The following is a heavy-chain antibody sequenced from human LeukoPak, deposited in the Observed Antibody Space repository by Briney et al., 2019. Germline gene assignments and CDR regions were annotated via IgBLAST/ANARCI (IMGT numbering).Heavy chain of an antibody. J-gene: IGHJ4*02. CDR1: GFTFSSYG. CDR2: ISYDGSNK. D-gene: IGHD3-10*01. CDR3: AREFGHYYGSGSYYNSGDY. Sequence: GGSLRLSCAASGFTFSSYGMHWVRQAPGKGLEWVAVISYDGSNKYYADSVKGRFTISRDNSKNTLYLQMNSLRAEDTAVYYCAREFGHYYGSGSYYNSGDYWGQGTLVTVSS. V-gene: IGHV3-30*03.